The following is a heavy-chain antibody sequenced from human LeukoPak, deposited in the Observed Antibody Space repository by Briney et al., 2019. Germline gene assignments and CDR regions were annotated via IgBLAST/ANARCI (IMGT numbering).Heavy chain of an antibody. D-gene: IGHD5-18*01. CDR1: GFTFSNYA. CDR2: ISASGVYT. V-gene: IGHV3-23*01. Sequence: GGSLRLSCAASGFTFSNYAMTWVRQAPGKGLEWVSGISASGVYTSYADSVKGRFTISRDNSKNTVYLQMNSLRAGDTALYYCAKDPDGYGPYYFDHWGQGTLVTVSS. CDR3: AKDPDGYGPYYFDH. J-gene: IGHJ4*02.